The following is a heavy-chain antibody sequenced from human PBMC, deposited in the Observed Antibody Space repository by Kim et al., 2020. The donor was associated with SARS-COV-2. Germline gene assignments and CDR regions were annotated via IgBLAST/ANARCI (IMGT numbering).Heavy chain of an antibody. CDR3: TTESGYSYGYYYGMDV. J-gene: IGHJ6*02. D-gene: IGHD5-18*01. Sequence: PVKGRFTISRDDSKNTLYRQMNSLKTEDTAVYYCTTESGYSYGYYYGMDVWGQGTTVTVSS. V-gene: IGHV3-15*01.